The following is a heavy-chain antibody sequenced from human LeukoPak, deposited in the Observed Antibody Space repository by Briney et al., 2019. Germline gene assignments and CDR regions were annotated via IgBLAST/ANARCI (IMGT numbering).Heavy chain of an antibody. CDR2: ISSSSSYI. CDR1: GFTFSSYS. V-gene: IGHV3-21*01. CDR3: AKGASGWYAGNYFDY. Sequence: GRTLRLSCAASGFTFSSYSMNWVRQAPGKGLEWVSSISSSSSYIYYADSVKGRFTISRDNAKNSLYLQMNSLRAEDTAVYYCAKGASGWYAGNYFDYWGQGTLVTVSS. J-gene: IGHJ4*02. D-gene: IGHD6-19*01.